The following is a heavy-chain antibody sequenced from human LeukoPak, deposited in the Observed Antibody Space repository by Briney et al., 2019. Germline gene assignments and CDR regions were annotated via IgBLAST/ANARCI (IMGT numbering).Heavy chain of an antibody. CDR2: INHSENT. CDR1: GGSFRGYY. Sequence: PAETLSLTCAVCGGSFRGYYWSWIRQPPAKGLEWVGDINHSENTNYNPSLKSRVTISVDTSKNQFSLKLSSVTAADTAVYYCARPGGYSSGWYGGYYFDYWGQGTLVTVSS. V-gene: IGHV4-34*01. J-gene: IGHJ4*02. D-gene: IGHD6-19*01. CDR3: ARPGGYSSGWYGGYYFDY.